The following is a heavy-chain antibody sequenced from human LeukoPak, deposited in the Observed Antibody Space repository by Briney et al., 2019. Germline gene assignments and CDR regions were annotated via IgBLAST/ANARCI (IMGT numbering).Heavy chain of an antibody. CDR3: ANFQAAYYLRSAFDI. CDR2: IRYDGSNK. Sequence: GGSLRLSCAASGFTFSSYGMHWVRQAPGKGLEWVAFIRYDGSNKYYADSVKGRFTISRDNSKNKLYLQMNSLRAEDTAVYSCANFQAAYYLRSAFDIWGQGTLVTVSS. V-gene: IGHV3-30*02. D-gene: IGHD1-26*01. J-gene: IGHJ3*02. CDR1: GFTFSSYG.